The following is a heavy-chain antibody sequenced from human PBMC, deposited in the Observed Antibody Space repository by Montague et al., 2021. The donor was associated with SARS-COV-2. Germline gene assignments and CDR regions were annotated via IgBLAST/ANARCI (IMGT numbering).Heavy chain of an antibody. D-gene: IGHD6-19*01. CDR2: IWYDESKE. V-gene: IGHV3-33*01. J-gene: IGHJ6*02. CDR3: ARGPKYSSGWTGYYYGLDV. Sequence: PLRLSCAASGFIFRSYVMHWVRQAPGKGLEWMAVIWYDESKEYYADSVKGRFIISRDTSKDILFLQMSSLRVEDTAVYYCARGPKYSSGWTGYYYGLDVWGPGTTVTVSS. CDR1: GFIFRSYV.